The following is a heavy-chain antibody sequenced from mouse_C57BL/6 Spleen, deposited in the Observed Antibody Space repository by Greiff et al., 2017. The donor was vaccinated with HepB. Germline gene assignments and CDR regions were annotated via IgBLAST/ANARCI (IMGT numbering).Heavy chain of an antibody. D-gene: IGHD2-1*01. CDR2: IWRGGST. J-gene: IGHJ4*01. Sequence: QVHLKQSGPGLVQPSQSLSITCTVSGFSLTSYGVHWVRQSPGKGLEWLGVIWRGGSTDYNAAFMSRLSITKDNSKSQVFFKMNSLQADDTAIYYCARGYGNYPYEAMDYWGQGTSVTVSS. CDR3: ARGYGNYPYEAMDY. V-gene: IGHV2-5*01. CDR1: GFSLTSYG.